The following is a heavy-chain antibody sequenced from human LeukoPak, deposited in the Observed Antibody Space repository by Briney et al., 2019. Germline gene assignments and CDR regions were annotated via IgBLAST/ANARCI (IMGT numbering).Heavy chain of an antibody. CDR3: ARLWFGELYLDY. V-gene: IGHV1-2*02. J-gene: IGHJ4*02. D-gene: IGHD3-10*01. CDR1: GYIFTGYY. CDR2: INPNSGGT. Sequence: ASVKVSCKASGYIFTGYYMHWVRQAPGQGLEWMGWINPNSGGTNYAQKFQGRVTMTRDTSISTAYMELSRLRSDDTAVYYCARLWFGELYLDYWGQGTLVTVSS.